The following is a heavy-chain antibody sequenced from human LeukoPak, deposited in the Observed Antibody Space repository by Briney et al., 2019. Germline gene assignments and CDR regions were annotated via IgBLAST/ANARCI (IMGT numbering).Heavy chain of an antibody. CDR2: ISGSGGST. D-gene: IGHD3-22*01. CDR1: GFTFSSYA. V-gene: IGHV3-23*01. CDR3: AKVPTYDSSGYYYVLDAFDI. J-gene: IGHJ3*02. Sequence: GGSLRLSCAASGFTFSSYAMSWVRQTPGKGLGWVSAISGSGGSTYYADSVKGRFTISRDNSKNTLYLQMNSLRAEDTAVYYCAKVPTYDSSGYYYVLDAFDIWGQGTMVTVSS.